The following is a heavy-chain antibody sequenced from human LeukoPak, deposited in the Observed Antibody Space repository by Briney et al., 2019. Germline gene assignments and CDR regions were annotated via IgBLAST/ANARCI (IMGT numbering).Heavy chain of an antibody. Sequence: SETLSLTCTVSGGSISSSSYYWGWIRQPPGKGLEWIGSIYYSGSTYYNPSLKSRVTISVDTSKNQFSLKLSSVTAADTAVYYCATIGRQLERQGAFDIWGQGTMVTVSS. CDR2: IYYSGST. V-gene: IGHV4-39*07. J-gene: IGHJ3*02. D-gene: IGHD1-1*01. CDR1: GGSISSSSYY. CDR3: ATIGRQLERQGAFDI.